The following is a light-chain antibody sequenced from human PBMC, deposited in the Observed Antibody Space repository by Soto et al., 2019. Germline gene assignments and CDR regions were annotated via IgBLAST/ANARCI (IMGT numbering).Light chain of an antibody. Sequence: DIQMTQSPSTLSASVGDRVSITCRASQSISNWLAWYQQKPGKAPKLLIYDASSLESGVPSRFSGSGSGTEFPLTISGLQPDDFATYYCQQYTSYSGGLTFGGGTKVEIK. CDR3: QQYTSYSGGLT. CDR1: QSISNW. V-gene: IGKV1-5*01. J-gene: IGKJ4*01. CDR2: DAS.